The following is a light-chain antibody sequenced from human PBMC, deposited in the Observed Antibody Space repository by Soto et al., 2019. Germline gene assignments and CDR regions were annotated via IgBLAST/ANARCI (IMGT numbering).Light chain of an antibody. CDR3: QHYNNWPPLT. CDR1: QSVSSN. Sequence: EIVMTQSPATLSVSPGERATLSCRASQSVSSNLAWYQQKPGQAPRLLIYGASTRATGIPASFSGRGSGTEFTHTISSLQSEDFVVYSCQHYNNWPPLTFGGGTKVEIK. J-gene: IGKJ4*01. V-gene: IGKV3-15*01. CDR2: GAS.